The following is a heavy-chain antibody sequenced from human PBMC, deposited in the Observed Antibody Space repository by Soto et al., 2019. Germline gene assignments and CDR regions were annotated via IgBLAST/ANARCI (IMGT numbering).Heavy chain of an antibody. D-gene: IGHD1-1*01. CDR2: IGGSGTIT. J-gene: IGHJ4*02. V-gene: IGHV3-23*01. Sequence: GGSLRLSCSASGFTSSNFGMSWVRQAPGKGLEWVSTIGGSGTITYYADSVKGRFTIAGDNSRNTVFLQMNGLRVEDTAVYYCAKRGAGRGSGFDYWGQGTLVTVSS. CDR1: GFTSSNFG. CDR3: AKRGAGRGSGFDY.